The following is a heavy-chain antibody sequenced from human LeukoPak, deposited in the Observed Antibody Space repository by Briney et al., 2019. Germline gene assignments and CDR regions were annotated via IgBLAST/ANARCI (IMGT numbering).Heavy chain of an antibody. Sequence: ASVKVSCKASGYTFTSYYMHWVRQAPGQGLEWMGRINPNSGGTNYAQKFQGRVTMTRDTSISTAYMELSRLRSDDTAVYYCARVSSSSLDYYYYYMDVWGKGTTVTVSS. CDR2: INPNSGGT. J-gene: IGHJ6*03. CDR1: GYTFTSYY. D-gene: IGHD6-6*01. V-gene: IGHV1-2*06. CDR3: ARVSSSSLDYYYYYMDV.